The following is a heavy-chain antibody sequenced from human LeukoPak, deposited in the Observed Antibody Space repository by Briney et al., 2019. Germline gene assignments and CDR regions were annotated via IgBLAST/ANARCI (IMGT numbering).Heavy chain of an antibody. CDR3: ARDTWMQNRGWAFDI. J-gene: IGHJ3*02. V-gene: IGHV1-18*01. D-gene: IGHD5-18*01. CDR2: ISAYNGNT. CDR1: GGTFSSYA. Sequence: GASVKVSCKASGGTFSSYAISWVRQAPGQGLEWMGWISAYNGNTNYAQKLQGRVAMTTETSTSTAYMELRSLRSDDTAVYYCARDTWMQNRGWAFDIWGQGTMVTVSS.